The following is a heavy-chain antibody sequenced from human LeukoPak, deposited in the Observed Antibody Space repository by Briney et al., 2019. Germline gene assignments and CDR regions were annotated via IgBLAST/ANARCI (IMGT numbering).Heavy chain of an antibody. CDR1: GTSLSPFH. CDR3: ARDLKYRTGGMCYFTAVADS. J-gene: IGHJ4*02. Sequence: SETLSLTCTVSGTSLSPFHWTWFRQPAGQRLEWIGLIYFTGTATLNPSLRSRVAMSVDLAKNQLFLKLASMTAADTAFYYCARDLKYRTGGMCYFTAVADSWGQGALVTVSS. D-gene: IGHD2-8*02. CDR2: IYFTGTA. V-gene: IGHV4-4*07.